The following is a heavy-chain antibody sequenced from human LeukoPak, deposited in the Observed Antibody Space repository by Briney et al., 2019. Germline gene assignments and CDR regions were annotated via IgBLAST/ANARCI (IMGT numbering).Heavy chain of an antibody. V-gene: IGHV4-59*08. J-gene: IGHJ4*02. Sequence: SETLSLTCTLSGGSISSYYWSWTRQPPGKGLEWIGYIYYSGSTNYNPSLKRRVTISVDTSKNQFSLKVSSVTAADTAVYYCASNYYGSGSLDYWGERTLDTVSS. CDR1: GGSISSYY. CDR3: ASNYYGSGSLDY. D-gene: IGHD3-10*01. CDR2: IYYSGST.